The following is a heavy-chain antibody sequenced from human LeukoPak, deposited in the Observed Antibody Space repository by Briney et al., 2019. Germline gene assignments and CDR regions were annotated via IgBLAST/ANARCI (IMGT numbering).Heavy chain of an antibody. V-gene: IGHV4-39*01. CDR2: IYYSGST. D-gene: IGHD7-27*01. Sequence: SETLSLTCTVSGGSLSSSVYYWGWIRQPPGKGLEWIGYIYYSGSTYYNPSLKSRVTISVDTSKNQFSVKMYSVTAADTAVFYCARQRGWGFGSYFDYWGRGTLVTVSS. J-gene: IGHJ4*02. CDR1: GGSLSSSVYY. CDR3: ARQRGWGFGSYFDY.